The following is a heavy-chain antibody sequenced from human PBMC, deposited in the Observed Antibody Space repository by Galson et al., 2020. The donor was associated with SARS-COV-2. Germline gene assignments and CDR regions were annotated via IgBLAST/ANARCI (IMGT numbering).Heavy chain of an antibody. CDR1: GFTFSNYG. Sequence: RESLRPSCAVSGFTFSNYGIHCVRQAPGKGLEWVALISVDGSQKYYADSVKGRFTISRDNTKNTLSLQMTSLRPEDTAVYYCAKRDRDVLRIYDWLFSPPIVDFWGQGTLVTVSS. D-gene: IGHD3-9*01. V-gene: IGHV3-30*18. CDR2: ISVDGSQK. CDR3: AKRDRDVLRIYDWLFSPPIVDF. J-gene: IGHJ4*02.